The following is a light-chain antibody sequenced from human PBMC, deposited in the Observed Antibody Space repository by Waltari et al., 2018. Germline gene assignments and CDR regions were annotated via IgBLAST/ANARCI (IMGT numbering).Light chain of an antibody. Sequence: EIVLTQSPGTLCLSPGERAPLSCRASQSVSRTLAWYQQKPGQAPRLLIYDASTRATGIPDRFSGSGSGTDFSLTISRLEPEDFAVYYCQKYGTLPATFGQGTKVEIK. CDR2: DAS. V-gene: IGKV3-20*01. CDR1: QSVSRT. J-gene: IGKJ1*01. CDR3: QKYGTLPAT.